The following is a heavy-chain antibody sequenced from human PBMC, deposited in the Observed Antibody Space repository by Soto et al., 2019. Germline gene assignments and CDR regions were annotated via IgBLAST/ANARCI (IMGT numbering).Heavy chain of an antibody. CDR1: GVTFSSYG. Sequence: GWSLRLSCAASGVTFSSYGMNWVRQAPGKGLEWVSSISSSSSYIYYADSVKGRFTISRDNAKNSLYLQMNSLRAEDTAVYYCARDQPLWFVDYWGQGTLVTVSS. D-gene: IGHD3-10*01. CDR3: ARDQPLWFVDY. V-gene: IGHV3-21*01. CDR2: ISSSSSYI. J-gene: IGHJ4*02.